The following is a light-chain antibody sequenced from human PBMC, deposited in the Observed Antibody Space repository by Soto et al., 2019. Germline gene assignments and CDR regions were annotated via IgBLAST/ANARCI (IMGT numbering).Light chain of an antibody. Sequence: DTVLTQSPGTLSLSPGERATLSCRASQSVSSRYLAWYQQKPGQAPRLLIYSTSSRATGIPDRFSGSGSGTDFTLTISSLEPEDFAVYYCQQFGISPSMYSFGQGTKLEIK. CDR3: QQFGISPSMYS. CDR1: QSVSSRY. J-gene: IGKJ2*03. V-gene: IGKV3-20*01. CDR2: STS.